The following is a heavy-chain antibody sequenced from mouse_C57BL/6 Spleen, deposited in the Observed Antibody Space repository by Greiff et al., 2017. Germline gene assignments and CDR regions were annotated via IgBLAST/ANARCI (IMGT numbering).Heavy chain of an antibody. CDR1: GYTFTSYW. J-gene: IGHJ1*03. CDR2: INPSNGGT. D-gene: IGHD2-1*01. Sequence: QVQLQQPGTELVKPGASVKLSCKASGYTFTSYWMHWVKQRPGHGLEWIGNINPSNGGTNYNEKFKSKATLTVDKSSSTAYMQLSSLTSEDSAVYYCARFFYGKRYFDVWGTGTTVTVSS. V-gene: IGHV1-53*01. CDR3: ARFFYGKRYFDV.